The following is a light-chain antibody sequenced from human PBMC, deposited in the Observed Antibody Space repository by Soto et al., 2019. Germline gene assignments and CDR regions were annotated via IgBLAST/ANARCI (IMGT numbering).Light chain of an antibody. Sequence: QSVLTQSPSASASLGASVKLTCTLSTRHRSYAIAWHQHQPEKGPRFLMTLNPDGTHRKGDGIPDRFSGSSSGTERYLTISSLQSEDEADYYCQTWGTAMVVFGGGTKLTVL. CDR3: QTWGTAMVV. CDR2: LNPDGTH. CDR1: TRHRSYA. V-gene: IGLV4-69*01. J-gene: IGLJ2*01.